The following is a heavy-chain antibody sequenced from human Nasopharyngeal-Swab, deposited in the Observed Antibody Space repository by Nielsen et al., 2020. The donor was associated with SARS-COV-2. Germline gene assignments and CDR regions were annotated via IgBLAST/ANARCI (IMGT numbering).Heavy chain of an antibody. Sequence: GGSLRLFCAASGFTFSSYWMSWVRQAPGKGLEWVANIKQDGSEKYYVDSVKGRFTISRDNAKNSLYLQMNSLRAEDTAVYYCARGDIVVVPAAILYYYYYMDVWGKGTTVTVSS. CDR3: ARGDIVVVPAAILYYYYYMDV. D-gene: IGHD2-2*02. CDR2: IKQDGSEK. CDR1: GFTFSSYW. V-gene: IGHV3-7*01. J-gene: IGHJ6*03.